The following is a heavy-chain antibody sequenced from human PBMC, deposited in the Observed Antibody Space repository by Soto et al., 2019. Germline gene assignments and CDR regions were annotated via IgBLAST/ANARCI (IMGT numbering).Heavy chain of an antibody. J-gene: IGHJ6*03. CDR3: ARLYDLWSGSLNRYMDV. CDR2: ISAYNGNT. Sequence: QVQLVQSGAEVKKPGASVKVSCKASGYTFTSYGISWVRQAPGQGLEWMGWISAYNGNTNYAQKLQGRVTMTTDTSTSTAYMELRSLRSDDTAVYYCARLYDLWSGSLNRYMDVWGKGTTVTVSS. V-gene: IGHV1-18*01. CDR1: GYTFTSYG. D-gene: IGHD3-3*01.